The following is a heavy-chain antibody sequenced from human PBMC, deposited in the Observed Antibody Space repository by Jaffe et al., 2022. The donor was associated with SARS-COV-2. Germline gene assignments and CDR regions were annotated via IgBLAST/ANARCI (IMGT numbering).Heavy chain of an antibody. CDR3: VKDWGRDIRGFFDF. CDR1: GFTFSIYG. CDR2: ISYDGSNK. J-gene: IGHJ4*02. Sequence: QVQLVESGGGAVQPGRSLRLSCAASGFTFSIYGMHWVRQAPGKGLEWVAVISYDGSNKYYADSVKGRFTISRDNSKNTLYFQMNSLRAEDTAVYYCVKDWGRDIRGFFDFWGQGTLVAVSS. V-gene: IGHV3-30*18. D-gene: IGHD3-16*01.